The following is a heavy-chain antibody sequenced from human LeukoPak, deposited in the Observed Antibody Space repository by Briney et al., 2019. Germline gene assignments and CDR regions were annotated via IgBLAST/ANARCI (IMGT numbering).Heavy chain of an antibody. V-gene: IGHV3-48*03. Sequence: GGSLRLSCAASGLSSSSYEMNWVRQAPGKGLEWISYISSTGSAIFYADSVKGRFTISRDNAKNSLYLQMNSLRAEDTAFYYCATKGGFADWGQGTLVTVSS. D-gene: IGHD5-12*01. J-gene: IGHJ4*02. CDR1: GLSSSSYE. CDR3: ATKGGFAD. CDR2: ISSTGSAI.